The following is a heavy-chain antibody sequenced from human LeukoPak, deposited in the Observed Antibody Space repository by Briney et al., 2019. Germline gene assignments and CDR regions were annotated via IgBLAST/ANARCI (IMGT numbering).Heavy chain of an antibody. CDR2: ISSSSSYI. D-gene: IGHD6-19*01. CDR1: GFTFSSYS. Sequence: GGSLRLSCAASGFTFSSYSMNWVRQAPGKGLEWVSSISSSSSYIYYADSVKGRFTISRDNAKNSLYLQMNSLRAEDTAVYYCARDSIAVAGLLDYWAREPWSPSPQ. CDR3: ARDSIAVAGLLDY. J-gene: IGHJ4*02. V-gene: IGHV3-21*01.